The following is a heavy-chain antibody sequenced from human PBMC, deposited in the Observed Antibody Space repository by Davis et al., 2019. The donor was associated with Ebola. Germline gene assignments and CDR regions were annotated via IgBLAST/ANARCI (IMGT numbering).Heavy chain of an antibody. Sequence: PSETLSLTCAISGDSASGSRGAWNWIRQSPSRGLEWLGRTYYSSKWYNESALSVKSRMIISADTAKNQLSLHLKSVTPEDTAVYYCARGWLRSAFDQWGQGTLVTVSS. CDR1: GDSASGSRGA. J-gene: IGHJ4*02. V-gene: IGHV6-1*01. D-gene: IGHD5-12*01. CDR3: ARGWLRSAFDQ. CDR2: TYYSSKWYN.